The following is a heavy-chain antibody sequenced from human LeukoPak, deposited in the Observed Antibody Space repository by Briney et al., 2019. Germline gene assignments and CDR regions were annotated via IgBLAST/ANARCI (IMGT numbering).Heavy chain of an antibody. V-gene: IGHV1-2*02. CDR3: ARASGSGSYYSLVFSNYYYYYMDV. CDR1: GYTFTGYY. Sequence: ASVKVSCKASGYTFTGYYMHWVRQAPGQGLEWMGWINPNSGGTNYAQNFQGRVTMTRDTPISTAYMELSRLRSDDTAVYYCARASGSGSYYSLVFSNYYYYYMDVWGKGTTVTISS. D-gene: IGHD3-10*01. CDR2: INPNSGGT. J-gene: IGHJ6*03.